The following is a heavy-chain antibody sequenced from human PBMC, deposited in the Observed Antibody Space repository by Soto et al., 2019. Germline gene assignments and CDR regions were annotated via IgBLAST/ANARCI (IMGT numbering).Heavy chain of an antibody. Sequence: PSETLSLTCTVSGVSSSSGGHYWSWIRQHPGKGLEWIGYVYYSGTTYYNPSLKSRVIISLDKSENHVSLKLSSVTAADAAVYYCARDLSFEEISAGYYYYAMDVWGPGTTVTVSS. J-gene: IGHJ6*02. CDR3: ARDLSFEEISAGYYYYAMDV. D-gene: IGHD3-10*01. CDR1: GVSSSSGGHY. CDR2: VYYSGTT. V-gene: IGHV4-31*03.